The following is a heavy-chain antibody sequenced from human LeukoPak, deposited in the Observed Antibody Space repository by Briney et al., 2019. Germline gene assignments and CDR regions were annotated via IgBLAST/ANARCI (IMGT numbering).Heavy chain of an antibody. V-gene: IGHV1-8*01. CDR1: GYTFTSYD. CDR2: MNPNSGNT. J-gene: IGHJ4*02. D-gene: IGHD6-13*01. Sequence: ASVKVSCKASGYTFTSYDINWVRQATGQGLEWMGWMNPNSGNTGYAQKFQGRVTMTRNTSISTAYMELSSLRSEDTAVYYCARRARVAAPGTLGYWGQGTLVTVSS. CDR3: ARRARVAAPGTLGY.